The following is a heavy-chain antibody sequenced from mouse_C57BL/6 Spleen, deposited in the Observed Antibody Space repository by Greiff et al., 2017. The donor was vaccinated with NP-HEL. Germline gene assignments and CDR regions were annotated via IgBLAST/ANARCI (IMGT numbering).Heavy chain of an antibody. CDR3: ARLGDYSNYAFYWYFDV. CDR2: ISYSGST. D-gene: IGHD2-5*01. CDR1: GYSITSDY. J-gene: IGHJ1*03. Sequence: EVQRVESGPGLAKPSQTLSLTCSVTGYSITSDYWNWIRKFPGNKLEYMGYISYSGSTYYNPSLKSRISITRDTSKNQYYLQLNSVTTEDTATYYCARLGDYSNYAFYWYFDVWGTGTTVTVSS. V-gene: IGHV3-8*01.